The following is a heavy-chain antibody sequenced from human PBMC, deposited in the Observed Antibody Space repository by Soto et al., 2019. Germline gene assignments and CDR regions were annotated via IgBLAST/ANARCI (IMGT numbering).Heavy chain of an antibody. CDR2: ISGSGGST. CDR1: VFTFSSYA. CDR3: AKVQSYDFWSGYYYYYYYGMDV. Sequence: PWGSLRLSGAASVFTFSSYAMSWVRQAPGKGLEWVSAISGSGGSTYYADSVKGRFTISRDNSKNTLYLQMNSLRAEDTAVYYCAKVQSYDFWSGYYYYYYYGMDVWGQGTTVTVSS. J-gene: IGHJ6*02. D-gene: IGHD3-3*01. V-gene: IGHV3-23*01.